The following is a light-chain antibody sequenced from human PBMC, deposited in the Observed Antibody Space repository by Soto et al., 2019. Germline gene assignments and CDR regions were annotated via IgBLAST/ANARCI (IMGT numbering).Light chain of an antibody. J-gene: IGKJ1*01. CDR3: QQYNSYWT. CDR1: QSISSW. V-gene: IGKV1-5*01. CDR2: DAS. Sequence: DIQMTQSPSTLSASVVDRVPITCRASQSISSWLAWYQQKPGKAPKLLIYDASSLESGVPSRFSGSGSGTEFTLTISSLQPEDFATDYCQQYNSYWTFGQGTKVDIK.